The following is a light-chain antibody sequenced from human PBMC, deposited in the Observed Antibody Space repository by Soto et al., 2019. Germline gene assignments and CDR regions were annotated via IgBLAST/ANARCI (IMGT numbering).Light chain of an antibody. J-gene: IGLJ1*01. CDR1: SSDVGGYNY. CDR3: CSNAGSHYYV. V-gene: IGLV2-8*01. CDR2: EVT. Sequence: QSVLTQPPSASGSPGQSVTISCTGTSSDVGGYNYVSWYQQHPGKAPKLLIYEVTKRPSGVPGRFSGSKSGNTASLTVSGLQADDEAEYYCCSNAGSHYYVFGTGTKVTVL.